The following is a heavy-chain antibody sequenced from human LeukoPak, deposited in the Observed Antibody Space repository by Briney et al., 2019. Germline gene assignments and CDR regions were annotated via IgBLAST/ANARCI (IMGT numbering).Heavy chain of an antibody. Sequence: GGSLRLSCATSGFTFSNYVVSWVRQAPGKGLEWVSSISGSGGTTYYADSVKGRFTISRDNSKNTLYLQMNSLRAEDMDVYYCAKDRVSMIVVVAFDIWGQGTMVTVSS. D-gene: IGHD3-22*01. CDR2: ISGSGGTT. V-gene: IGHV3-23*01. CDR1: GFTFSNYV. CDR3: AKDRVSMIVVVAFDI. J-gene: IGHJ3*02.